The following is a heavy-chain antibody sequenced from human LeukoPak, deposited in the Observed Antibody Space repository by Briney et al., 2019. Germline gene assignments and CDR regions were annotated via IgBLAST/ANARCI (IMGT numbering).Heavy chain of an antibody. J-gene: IGHJ4*02. CDR2: INPNSGGT. V-gene: IGHV1-2*02. D-gene: IGHD3-3*01. CDR1: GYTFTGYY. CDR3: ASTSYYDFWSGLDY. Sequence: ASVKVSCKASGYTFTGYYMHWVRQAPGQGLEWMGWINPNSGGTNYAQKFQGRVTMTRDTSISTAYMELSRLGSDDTAVYYCASTSYYDFWSGLDYWGQGTLVTVSS.